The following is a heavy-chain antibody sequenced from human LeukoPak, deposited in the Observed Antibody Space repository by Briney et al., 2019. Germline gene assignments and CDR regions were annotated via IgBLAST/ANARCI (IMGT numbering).Heavy chain of an antibody. J-gene: IGHJ6*03. V-gene: IGHV3-13*01. CDR2: IGTAGDT. CDR1: GFTFSNYD. D-gene: IGHD2-15*01. CDR3: ARDRGGGHMDV. Sequence: GGSLRLSCAAPGFTFSNYDMHWVRQATGKGLEWVSAIGTAGDTYYPGSVKGRFTISRENAKNSLYLQMNSLRAGDTAVYYCARDRGGGHMDVWGKGTTVTISS.